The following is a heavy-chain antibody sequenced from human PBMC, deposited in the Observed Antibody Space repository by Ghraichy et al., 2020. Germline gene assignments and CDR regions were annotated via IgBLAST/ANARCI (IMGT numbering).Heavy chain of an antibody. D-gene: IGHD1-26*01. Sequence: LSLTCVGSGFIFSNAWMSWVRQAPGKGLEWVGRFKSKSDGGTIDYAAPVKGRFTVSRDDSNNMLYLQMNSLKIEDTAVYYCTVGLTKVLGYWGQGTLVTVSS. V-gene: IGHV3-15*01. J-gene: IGHJ4*02. CDR2: FKSKSDGGTI. CDR3: TVGLTKVLGY. CDR1: GFIFSNAW.